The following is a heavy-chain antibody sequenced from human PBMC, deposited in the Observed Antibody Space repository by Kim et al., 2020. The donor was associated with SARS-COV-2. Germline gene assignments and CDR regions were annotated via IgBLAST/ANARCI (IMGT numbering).Heavy chain of an antibody. CDR3: ARPLRLGTSSDVFDI. V-gene: IGHV5-51*01. CDR1: GYSFTSYW. D-gene: IGHD6-6*01. J-gene: IGHJ3*02. CDR2: INPGDSDT. Sequence: GESLKISCKGSGYSFTSYWIGWVRQMPGKGLEWMGIINPGDSDTRYSPSFQGQVTISADKSISTAYLQWSSLKASGTAMYYCARPLRLGTSSDVFDIWGQGTMVTVSS.